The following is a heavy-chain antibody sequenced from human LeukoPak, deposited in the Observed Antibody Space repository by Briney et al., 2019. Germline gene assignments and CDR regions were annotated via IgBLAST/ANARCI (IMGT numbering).Heavy chain of an antibody. CDR2: IYYTGST. D-gene: IGHD3-22*01. CDR1: GGFTSSSSYY. J-gene: IGHJ1*01. Sequence: WETLSLTCTISGGFTSSSSYYWGWIRQPPGKGLEWIGDIYYTGSTYYNASLKSRVSISIDTSNNHFSLKLSSVTAADTALYYCARRRYYDSTGYLDWGRGTLVTVSS. V-gene: IGHV4-39*02. CDR3: ARRRYYDSTGYLD.